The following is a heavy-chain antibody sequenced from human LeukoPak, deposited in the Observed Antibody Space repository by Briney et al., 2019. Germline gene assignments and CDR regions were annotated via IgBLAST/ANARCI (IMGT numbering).Heavy chain of an antibody. CDR2: MNPNSGNT. V-gene: IGHV1-8*03. CDR3: ARSMVRGVIRRYYYYMDV. CDR1: GYTFTSYD. D-gene: IGHD3-10*01. J-gene: IGHJ6*03. Sequence: GASVKVSCKASGYTFTSYDINWVRQATGQGLEWMGWMNPNSGNTGYAQKFQGRVTITRNTSISTAYMELSSLRSEDTAVYYCARSMVRGVIRRYYYYMDVWGKGTAVTVSS.